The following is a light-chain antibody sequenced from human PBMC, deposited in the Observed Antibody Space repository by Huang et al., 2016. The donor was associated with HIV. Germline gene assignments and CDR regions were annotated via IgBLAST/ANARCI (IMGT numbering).Light chain of an antibody. CDR1: QSVSSY. Sequence: EIVLTQSPATLSLSPGERATLSCRASQSVSSYLAWYQQKPGQAPRRLIYDASNRATGIPARFSGSGSGTDFTLTISSLEPEDFAVYYCQQRSNWPPNFGGGTKVEIK. CDR2: DAS. V-gene: IGKV3-11*01. J-gene: IGKJ4*01. CDR3: QQRSNWPPN.